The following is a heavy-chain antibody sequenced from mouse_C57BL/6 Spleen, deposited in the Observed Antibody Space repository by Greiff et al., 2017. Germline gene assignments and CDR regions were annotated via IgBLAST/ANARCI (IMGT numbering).Heavy chain of an antibody. CDR3: ARGVLYGNSGGAMGY. CDR1: GYTFTSYW. Sequence: VKLLQSGAEFVKPGASVKLSCKASGYTFTSYWITWVQQSPGQGLEWIGDIYPGSGSTNYNEKFKSKATLTVDTSSCTAYMQLSGLTSEDSAVSYCARGVLYGNSGGAMGYWGQGTSVTVAS. CDR2: IYPGSGST. V-gene: IGHV1-55*01. J-gene: IGHJ4*01. D-gene: IGHD2-1*01.